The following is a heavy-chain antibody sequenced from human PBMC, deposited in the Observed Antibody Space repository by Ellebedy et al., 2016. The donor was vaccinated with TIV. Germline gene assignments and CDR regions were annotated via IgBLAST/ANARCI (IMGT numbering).Heavy chain of an antibody. V-gene: IGHV3-23*01. CDR1: GFIFSNFA. CDR3: AKDRGDGDP. Sequence: GESLKISCAASGFIFSNFAMGWVRQSPGKGLEGVSGLYGSGRGIFYSDSVKGRFTISRDNPKNTLYLQMNSLRAEDTAVYYCAKDRGDGDPWGQGTLVTVSS. CDR2: LYGSGRGI. J-gene: IGHJ5*02. D-gene: IGHD3-10*01.